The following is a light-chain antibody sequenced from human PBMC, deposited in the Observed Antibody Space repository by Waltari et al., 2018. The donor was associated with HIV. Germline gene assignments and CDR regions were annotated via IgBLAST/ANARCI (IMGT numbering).Light chain of an antibody. J-gene: IGLJ2*01. CDR1: NIKSKN. Sequence: SYVLTQPPSVSVAPGQTATITCGGNNIKSKNVHWYRQRPGQAPTLVVYDDSARPSGIPERFSGSHSENTATLTISRVEAGDEADYYCQVWGSTTDEGVFGGGTKLAVL. CDR2: DDS. CDR3: QVWGSTTDEGV. V-gene: IGLV3-21*02.